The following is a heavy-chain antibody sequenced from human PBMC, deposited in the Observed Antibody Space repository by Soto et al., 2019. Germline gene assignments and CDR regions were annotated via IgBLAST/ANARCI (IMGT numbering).Heavy chain of an antibody. J-gene: IGHJ5*02. CDR2: IYYSGST. CDR1: GGSISSGDYY. D-gene: IGHD1-26*01. CDR3: ASRRSRGRALLFDP. V-gene: IGHV4-30-4*01. Sequence: QVQLQESGPGLVKPSQTLSLTCTVSGGSISSGDYYWSWIRQPPGKGLEWIGYIYYSGSTYYNPSLKGRVTIAVDTSKNQFSLKLSSVTAADTAVYYCASRRSRGRALLFDPWGQGTLVTVSS.